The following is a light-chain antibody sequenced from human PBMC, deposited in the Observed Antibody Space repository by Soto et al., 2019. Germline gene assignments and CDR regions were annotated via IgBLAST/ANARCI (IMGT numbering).Light chain of an antibody. CDR1: QSVSRN. Sequence: DIQMTQSPSTLSASVGDRVTITCRASQSVSRNLAWYQQKPGKAPKLLIYKASSLESGVPSRFSGSGSGTEFTLTISSLQPDDFATYYCQQYNTYSPMWTFGQGTKVEIK. J-gene: IGKJ1*01. CDR3: QQYNTYSPMWT. V-gene: IGKV1-5*03. CDR2: KAS.